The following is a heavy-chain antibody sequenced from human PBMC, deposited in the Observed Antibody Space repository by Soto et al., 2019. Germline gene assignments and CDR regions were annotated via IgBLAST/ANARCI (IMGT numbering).Heavy chain of an antibody. CDR1: GFIFSGSG. D-gene: IGHD3-22*01. Sequence: QVQLVESRGGVVQPGRSLRLTCAASGFIFSGSGMHWVRQAPGKGLEWVALISYDGSRTYYADSVRDRFTISRDNGQNTLYLQMNSLRAEDTAVYFCARWVGGSMYDNSGKYDSWGQGTLVIVSS. J-gene: IGHJ5*01. V-gene: IGHV3-30*03. CDR2: ISYDGSRT. CDR3: ARWVGGSMYDNSGKYDS.